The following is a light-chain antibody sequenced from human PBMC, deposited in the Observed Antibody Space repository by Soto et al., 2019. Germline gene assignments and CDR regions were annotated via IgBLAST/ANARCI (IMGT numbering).Light chain of an antibody. V-gene: IGLV2-14*01. J-gene: IGLJ2*01. CDR1: SSDVGRYNY. CDR3: STYTGTNTVV. Sequence: QSVLTQPASVSGSPGHSITISCTGTSSDVGRYNYVSWYQQHPGKAPKLIIYEVTNRPSGVSSRFSASKSGSTASLTISGLQAEDEADYYCSTYTGTNTVVFGGGTKLTVL. CDR2: EVT.